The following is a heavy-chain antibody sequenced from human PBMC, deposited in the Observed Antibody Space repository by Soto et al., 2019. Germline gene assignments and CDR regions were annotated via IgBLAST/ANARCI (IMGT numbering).Heavy chain of an antibody. CDR2: ISYTGDT. D-gene: IGHD1-26*01. CDR3: ARIVVGATVDR. Sequence: PSETLSLTCSVSGDSVSSDRYFWTWIRQPPGKGLEWIAYISYTGDTNYNPSLKSRVTISVDTSRNQFSLTLTSVTAADTAVYFCARIVVGATVDRWGKGDLVTVDS. V-gene: IGHV4-61*01. CDR1: GDSVSSDRYF. J-gene: IGHJ4*02.